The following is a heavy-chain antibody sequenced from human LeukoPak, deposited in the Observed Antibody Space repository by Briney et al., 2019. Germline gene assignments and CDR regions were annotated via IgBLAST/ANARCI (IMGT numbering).Heavy chain of an antibody. CDR3: AKDGDTAMVSSYYGMDV. V-gene: IGHV3-30*18. D-gene: IGHD5-18*01. Sequence: PGGSLRLSCAASGFTFSSYGMHWVRRAPGKGLEGVAVISYDGSNKYYADSVKGRFTISRDNSKNTLYLQMNSLRAEDTAVYYCAKDGDTAMVSSYYGMDVWGKGTTVTVSS. CDR1: GFTFSSYG. CDR2: ISYDGSNK. J-gene: IGHJ6*04.